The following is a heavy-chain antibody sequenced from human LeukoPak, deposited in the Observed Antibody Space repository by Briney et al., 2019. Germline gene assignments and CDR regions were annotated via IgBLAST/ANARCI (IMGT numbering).Heavy chain of an antibody. CDR2: MYTSGST. J-gene: IGHJ4*02. CDR1: GGSISSGIYY. CDR3: ARESWRGGTYRFDY. D-gene: IGHD3-16*02. Sequence: PSQTLSLTCTVSGGSISSGIYYWSWIRQPAGKGLEWIGRMYTSGSTNYNPSLKSRVTISLDTSKNQFSLKLNSVTAADTAVYYCARESWRGGTYRFDYWGQGTLVTVSS. V-gene: IGHV4-61*02.